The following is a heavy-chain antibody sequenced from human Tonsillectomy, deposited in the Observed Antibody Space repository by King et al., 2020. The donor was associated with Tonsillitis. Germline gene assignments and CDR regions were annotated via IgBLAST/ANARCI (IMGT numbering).Heavy chain of an antibody. CDR2: IRYNGDKK. CDR3: AKDRLRRSFDY. Sequence: VQLVESGGGVVQPGGSLRLSCAASGFGFSSYGMHWVRQAPGKGLEWVAFIRYNGDKKYYADSLKGRFTLSRDNSKNTLYLQMNSLTAADTAIYYCAKDRLRRSFDYWGQGTLVTVSS. CDR1: GFGFSSYG. J-gene: IGHJ4*02. D-gene: IGHD3-16*01. V-gene: IGHV3-30*02.